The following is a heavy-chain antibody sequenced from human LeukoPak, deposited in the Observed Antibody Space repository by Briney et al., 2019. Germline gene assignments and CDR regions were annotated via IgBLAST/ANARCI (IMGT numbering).Heavy chain of an antibody. J-gene: IGHJ6*02. CDR3: ARGPGIAVAGHYYYYGMDV. CDR2: IIPIFGTA. Sequence: SVKVSCKASGGTFSSYAISWVRQAPGQGLEWMGGIIPIFGTANYAQKFQGRVTITADESTSTAYMELSSLRSEDTAVYYCARGPGIAVAGHYYYYGMDVWGQGTTVTVSS. D-gene: IGHD6-19*01. CDR1: GGTFSSYA. V-gene: IGHV1-69*13.